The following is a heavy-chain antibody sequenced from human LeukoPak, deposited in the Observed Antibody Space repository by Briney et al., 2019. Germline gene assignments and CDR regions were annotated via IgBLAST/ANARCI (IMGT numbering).Heavy chain of an antibody. D-gene: IGHD2-2*02. J-gene: IGHJ4*02. V-gene: IGHV4-34*01. Sequence: PSETLSLTCAVYGGSFSGYYWSWIRQPPGKGLEWIGEISHSGSTNYNPSLKSRVTISVDTSKNQFSLKLSSVTAADTAVYYCAARYCSSTSCYSADYWGQGTLVTVSS. CDR2: ISHSGST. CDR1: GGSFSGYY. CDR3: AARYCSSTSCYSADY.